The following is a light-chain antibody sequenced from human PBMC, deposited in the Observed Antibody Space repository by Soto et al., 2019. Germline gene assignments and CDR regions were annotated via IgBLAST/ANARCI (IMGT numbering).Light chain of an antibody. J-gene: IGKJ4*01. CDR1: QTLNDY. Sequence: EIVVTQSPATLSLSPGERATLFCRASQTLNDYLVWYQQKPGQAPRLLIYDASKRATGIPARFSGSGSGTDFALTISSLQPEDFAVYYCQQRRDWPRTFGGVTKVEI. CDR2: DAS. V-gene: IGKV3-11*01. CDR3: QQRRDWPRT.